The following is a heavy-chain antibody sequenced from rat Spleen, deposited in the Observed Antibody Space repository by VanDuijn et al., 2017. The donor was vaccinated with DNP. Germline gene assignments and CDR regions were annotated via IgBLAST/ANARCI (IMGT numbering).Heavy chain of an antibody. Sequence: EVQLVESGGGLVQPGRSMKLSCAASGFTFSDYYMAWVRQAPKKGLEWVASISYEGSGTYYGDSVKGRFTISRDNAKSTLYLQMNSLRSEDTATYYCARHTLGINPYFDYWGQGVMVTVSS. CDR1: GFTFSDYY. CDR2: ISYEGSGT. J-gene: IGHJ2*01. D-gene: IGHD1-9*01. CDR3: ARHTLGINPYFDY. V-gene: IGHV5-22*01.